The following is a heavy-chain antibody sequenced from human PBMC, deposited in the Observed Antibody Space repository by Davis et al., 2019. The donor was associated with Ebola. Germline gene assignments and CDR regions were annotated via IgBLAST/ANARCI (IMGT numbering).Heavy chain of an antibody. CDR1: GFTFSSDS. J-gene: IGHJ6*02. CDR2: ISSSSSYI. CDR3: AREREQQLVHYYYGLDV. D-gene: IGHD6-13*01. V-gene: IGHV3-21*06. Sequence: GESLKISCAASGFTFSSDSMNWVRQAPGKGLEWVSCISSSSSYIYYADSVKGRFTLSRDNAKNSVYLQMNSLRAEDTAVYYCAREREQQLVHYYYGLDVWGLGTTVTVSS.